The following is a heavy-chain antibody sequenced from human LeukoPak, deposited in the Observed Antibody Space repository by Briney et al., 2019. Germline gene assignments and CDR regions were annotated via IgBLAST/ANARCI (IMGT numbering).Heavy chain of an antibody. CDR2: IYPGDSDT. V-gene: IGHV5-51*01. J-gene: IGHJ4*02. CDR1: GYSFTSYW. D-gene: IGHD3-22*01. Sequence: GESLKISCKGSGYSFTSYWIGWVRQMPGRGLAWMGIIYPGDSDTRYSPSFQGQVTISADKSISTAYLQWCSLKASDAAMYYCARLPGYYDRYYFDYWGQGTLVTVSS. CDR3: ARLPGYYDRYYFDY.